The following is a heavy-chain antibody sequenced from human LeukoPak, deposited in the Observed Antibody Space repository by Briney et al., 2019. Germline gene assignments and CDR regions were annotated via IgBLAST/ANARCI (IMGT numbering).Heavy chain of an antibody. J-gene: IGHJ4*02. CDR1: GGSISSYY. D-gene: IGHD2-2*01. CDR2: FYTSGSI. V-gene: IGHV4-4*07. CDR3: ARELSSTILQFDS. Sequence: SETLSLTCTVSGGSISSYYWSWIRQPAGKGLEWIGRFYTSGSINYNPSLKSRATMSVDTSKNQFSLKLSSVTAADTAVYYCARELSSTILQFDSWGQGTPVTVSS.